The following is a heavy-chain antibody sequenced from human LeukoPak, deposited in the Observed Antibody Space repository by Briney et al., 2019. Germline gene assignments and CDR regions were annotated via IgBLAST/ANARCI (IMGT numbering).Heavy chain of an antibody. V-gene: IGHV3-21*01. CDR3: AKDRSGSYSQGLDY. CDR1: GFTFSSYS. D-gene: IGHD1-26*01. CDR2: ISSSSSYI. Sequence: GGSLRLSCAASGFTFSSYSMNWVRQAPGKGLEWVSSISSSSSYIYYADSVKGRFTISRDNSKDTLYLQMNSLRAEDTAVYYCAKDRSGSYSQGLDYWGQGTLVTVSS. J-gene: IGHJ4*02.